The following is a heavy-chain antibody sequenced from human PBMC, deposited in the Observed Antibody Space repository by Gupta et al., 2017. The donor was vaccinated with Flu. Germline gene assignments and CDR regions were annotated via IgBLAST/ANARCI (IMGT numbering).Heavy chain of an antibody. CDR1: GFTFSSYG. CDR2: ISYDGSNK. CDR3: AKDLRETYSSWYGMGGSDAFDI. D-gene: IGHD6-13*01. Sequence: QVQLVESGGGVVQPGRSLRLSCAASGFTFSSYGLHWVRQAPGKGLEWVAVISYDGSNKYYADSVKGRFTISRDNSKNTLYLQMNSLRAEDTAVYYCAKDLRETYSSWYGMGGSDAFDIWGQGTMVTVSS. J-gene: IGHJ3*02. V-gene: IGHV3-30*18.